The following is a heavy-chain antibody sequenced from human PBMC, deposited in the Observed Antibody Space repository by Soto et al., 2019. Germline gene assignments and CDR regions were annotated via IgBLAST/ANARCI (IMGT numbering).Heavy chain of an antibody. CDR1: GGSISSGGYY. D-gene: IGHD4-17*01. V-gene: IGHV4-31*03. CDR2: IYYSGRT. CDR3: AREGYDYGDYANFDY. J-gene: IGHJ4*02. Sequence: QVQLQESGPGLVKPSQTLSLTCTVSGGSISSGGYYWSWIRQHPGKGLEWIGYIYYSGRTYCNPSLKSRVTISVDTSKNQFSLKLSSVTAADTAVYYCAREGYDYGDYANFDYCGQGTLVTVSS.